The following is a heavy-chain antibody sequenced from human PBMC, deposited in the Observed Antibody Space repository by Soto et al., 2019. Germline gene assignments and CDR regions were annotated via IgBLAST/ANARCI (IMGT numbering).Heavy chain of an antibody. Sequence: QVQLQQWGAGLLKPSETLSLTCAVYGGPVSSGSYYWSWIRQPPGKGLEWIGEMSHSGGTHFNPSLKSRVTISVDTSKNQFSLKMSFLTAADTALYYCARVERGTATTVVDAFDIWGPGTMVTVSS. V-gene: IGHV4-34*01. CDR2: MSHSGGT. CDR3: ARVERGTATTVVDAFDI. D-gene: IGHD1-1*01. CDR1: GGPVSSGSYY. J-gene: IGHJ3*02.